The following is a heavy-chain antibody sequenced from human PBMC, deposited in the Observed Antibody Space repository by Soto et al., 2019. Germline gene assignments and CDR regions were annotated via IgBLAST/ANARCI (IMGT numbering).Heavy chain of an antibody. CDR1: GYTFNSYG. V-gene: IGHV1-18*01. D-gene: IGHD3-22*01. Sequence: ASVKVSCKAPGYTFNSYGISWVRQAPGQGLEWMGWISAYNGNTNYAQKLQGRVTMTTDTSTSTAYMELRSLRSDDTAVYYCARDSMIVVVNTGWFDPWGQGTLVTVSS. CDR3: ARDSMIVVVNTGWFDP. CDR2: ISAYNGNT. J-gene: IGHJ5*02.